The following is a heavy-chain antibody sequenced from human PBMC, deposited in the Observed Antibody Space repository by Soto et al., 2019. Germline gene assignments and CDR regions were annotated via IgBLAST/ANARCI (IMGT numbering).Heavy chain of an antibody. V-gene: IGHV3-30*18. D-gene: IGHD2-15*01. CDR3: AKVPIVVVAATNDYYGMDV. J-gene: IGHJ6*02. CDR2: ISYDGSNK. Sequence: GGSLRLSCAASGFTFSSYGMHWVRQAPGKGLEWVAVISYDGSNKYYADSVKGRFTISRDNSKNTLYLQMNSLRAEDTAVYYCAKVPIVVVAATNDYYGMDVWGQGTTVTVSS. CDR1: GFTFSSYG.